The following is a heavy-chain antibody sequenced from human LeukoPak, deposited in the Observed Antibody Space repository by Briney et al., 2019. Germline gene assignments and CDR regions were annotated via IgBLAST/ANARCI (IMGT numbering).Heavy chain of an antibody. CDR2: IDPSDSYT. Sequence: GESLRISCKGSGYSFTSYWISWVRQMPGKGLEWMGRIDPSDSYTNYSPSFQGHVTISADKSISTAYLQWSSLKASDTAMYYCARRSGYSSSHDAFDIWGQGTMVTVSS. V-gene: IGHV5-10-1*01. D-gene: IGHD6-13*01. CDR1: GYSFTSYW. J-gene: IGHJ3*02. CDR3: ARRSGYSSSHDAFDI.